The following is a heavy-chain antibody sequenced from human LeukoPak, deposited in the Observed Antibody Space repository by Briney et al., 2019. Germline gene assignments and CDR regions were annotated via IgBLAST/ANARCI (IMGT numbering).Heavy chain of an antibody. D-gene: IGHD5-18*01. CDR1: GGSISSGSYY. CDR2: IYTSGST. J-gene: IGHJ4*02. CDR3: ARNMGGYSYGTGLDY. V-gene: IGHV4-61*02. Sequence: SETLSLTCTVSGGSISSGSYYWSWIRQPAGKGLEWIGRIYTSGSTNYNPSLKSRVTISVDTSKNQFSLKLSSVTAADTAVYYCARNMGGYSYGTGLDYWGQGTLVTVSS.